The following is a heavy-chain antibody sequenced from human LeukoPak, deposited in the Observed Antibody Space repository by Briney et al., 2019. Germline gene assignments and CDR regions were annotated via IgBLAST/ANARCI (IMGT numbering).Heavy chain of an antibody. CDR1: GFNFILFG. CDR2: MRYDGDYK. Sequence: QPGGSLRLSCAASGFNFILFGMHWVRQAPGEGLEWVALMRYDGDYKYYGDSVKGRFTISRDNFKNMVYLEMNSLRAEDTAVYYCARDLYSRNLDYWGQGSLVTVSS. V-gene: IGHV3-33*01. CDR3: ARDLYSRNLDY. J-gene: IGHJ4*02. D-gene: IGHD4-11*01.